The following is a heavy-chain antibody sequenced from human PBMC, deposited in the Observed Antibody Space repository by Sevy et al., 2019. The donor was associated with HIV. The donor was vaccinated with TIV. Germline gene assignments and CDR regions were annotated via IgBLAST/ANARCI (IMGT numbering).Heavy chain of an antibody. Sequence: GRSLRLSCNASGITFSTSVMNWVRQSPDRGLEWVSSISGDTYYTHYTDSMRGRFIVSRDNAKNSLFLEMNSLTVEDTAVYYCTRASLLGYCSTTSCYYAFDIWGPGTVVTVSS. CDR3: TRASLLGYCSTTSCYYAFDI. V-gene: IGHV3-21*01. J-gene: IGHJ3*02. CDR2: ISGDTYYT. CDR1: GITFSTSV. D-gene: IGHD2-2*01.